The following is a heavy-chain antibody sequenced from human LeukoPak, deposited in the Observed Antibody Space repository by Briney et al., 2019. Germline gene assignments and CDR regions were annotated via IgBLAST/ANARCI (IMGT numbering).Heavy chain of an antibody. J-gene: IGHJ4*02. CDR3: AKGRSSWYPRADFDY. CDR2: ISYDGSNK. V-gene: IGHV3-30-3*01. D-gene: IGHD6-13*01. CDR1: GFTFSSYA. Sequence: GGSLRLSCAASGFTFSSYAMHWVRQAPGKGLEWVAVISYDGSNKYYADSVKGRFTISRDNSKNTLYLQMNSLRAEDTALYYCAKGRSSWYPRADFDYWGQGTLVTVSS.